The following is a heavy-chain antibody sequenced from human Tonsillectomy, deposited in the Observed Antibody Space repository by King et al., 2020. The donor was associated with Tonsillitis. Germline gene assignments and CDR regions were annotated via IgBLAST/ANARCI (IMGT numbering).Heavy chain of an antibody. V-gene: IGHV4-59*03. J-gene: IGHJ4*02. D-gene: IGHD6-19*01. CDR3: ARGWYGGGFDY. CDR2: IYHSGTT. Sequence: QLQESGPGLMKTSETLSLTCTVSGGSIGSYYWNWLRQPPGKGLEWIGYIYHSGTTIHNPSLKSRVTMSVDTSKNQFSLNLSSVTAADTAVYFCARGWYGGGFDYWGQGTLATVSP. CDR1: GGSIGSYY.